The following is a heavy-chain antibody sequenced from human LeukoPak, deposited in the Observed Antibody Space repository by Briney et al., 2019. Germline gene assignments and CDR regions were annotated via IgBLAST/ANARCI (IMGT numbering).Heavy chain of an antibody. V-gene: IGHV3-23*01. Sequence: GGSLRLSCAASGFTFTNYAMSWVRQAPGKGLEWVSAISGSGGSTYYADSVKGRFTISRDNSKNTLYLQMNSLRAEDTAVYYCAKEITIFGLANWFDPWGQGTLVTVSS. D-gene: IGHD3-3*01. J-gene: IGHJ5*02. CDR2: ISGSGGST. CDR1: GFTFTNYA. CDR3: AKEITIFGLANWFDP.